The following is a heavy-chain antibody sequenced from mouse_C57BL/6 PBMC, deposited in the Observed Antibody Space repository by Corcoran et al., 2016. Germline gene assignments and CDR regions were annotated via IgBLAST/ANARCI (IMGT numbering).Heavy chain of an antibody. CDR3: AREGGNYEGAWFAY. Sequence: QVQLQQSGPELVKPGASVKLSCKASGYTFTSYDINWVKQRPGQGLEWIGWIYPRDGSTKYNEKFKGKATLTVDTSSRTAYMEIHCLTSEDSAVYFCAREGGNYEGAWFAYWGQGTLVTVSA. V-gene: IGHV1-85*01. CDR2: IYPRDGST. J-gene: IGHJ3*01. D-gene: IGHD2-1*01. CDR1: GYTFTSYD.